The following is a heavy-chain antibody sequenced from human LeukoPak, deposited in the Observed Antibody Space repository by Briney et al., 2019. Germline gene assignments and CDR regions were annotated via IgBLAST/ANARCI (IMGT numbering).Heavy chain of an antibody. CDR3: ARGILYTSDPFNYFDP. Sequence: PSETLSLTCTVSGDSISSYYWSWIRQPAGKGLEWIGRIQTSGSTNYNPSLKSRVTISVDKSKNQLSLKLISVTAADTAVYYCARGILYTSDPFNYFDPWGQGTLVTVSS. CDR2: IQTSGST. J-gene: IGHJ5*02. CDR1: GDSISSYY. V-gene: IGHV4-4*07. D-gene: IGHD6-19*01.